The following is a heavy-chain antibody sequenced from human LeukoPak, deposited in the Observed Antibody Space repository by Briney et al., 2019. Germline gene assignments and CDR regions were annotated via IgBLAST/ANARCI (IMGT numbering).Heavy chain of an antibody. CDR3: ARESAYYDSSGYRYPDY. CDR1: GGSISSYY. V-gene: IGHV4-59*01. Sequence: SETLSLTCTVSGGSISSYYWSWLRQPPGKGLEGMGYIYYSGSTNYNPSLTSRVTISVDTSKNQFSLKLSSVTAADTAVYYCARESAYYDSSGYRYPDYWGQGTLVTVSS. CDR2: IYYSGST. D-gene: IGHD3-22*01. J-gene: IGHJ4*02.